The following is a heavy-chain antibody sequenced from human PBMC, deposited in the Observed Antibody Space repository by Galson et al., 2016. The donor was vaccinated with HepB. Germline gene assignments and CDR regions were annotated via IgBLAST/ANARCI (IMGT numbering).Heavy chain of an antibody. Sequence: SLRLFCAAFGFSFSNYLMHWVRQVPGKGLVWVSQINGDGSSTTYADSVKGRFTISRDDAKNMVYLQMNSLRAEDTAVYYCARDQFYSASFWGQGTLVTVSS. D-gene: IGHD1-26*01. CDR2: INGDGSST. CDR3: ARDQFYSASF. J-gene: IGHJ4*02. V-gene: IGHV3-74*01. CDR1: GFSFSNYL.